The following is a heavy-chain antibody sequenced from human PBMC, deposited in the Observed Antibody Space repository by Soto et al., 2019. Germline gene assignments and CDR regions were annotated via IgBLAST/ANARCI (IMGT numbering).Heavy chain of an antibody. J-gene: IGHJ4*02. CDR3: AKGYGDSDF. CDR1: GFTFSRYA. CDR2: ISNSDDST. V-gene: IGHV3-23*01. Sequence: EVQLLESGGGLVQPGGSLRLSCTTSGFTFSRYAMTWVRQAPGRGLQWVSSISNSDDSTYYAASVKGRFTISRDISRSTLYLQMDSLSADDTAVYYCAKGYGDSDFWGQGTQVTVSS. D-gene: IGHD4-17*01.